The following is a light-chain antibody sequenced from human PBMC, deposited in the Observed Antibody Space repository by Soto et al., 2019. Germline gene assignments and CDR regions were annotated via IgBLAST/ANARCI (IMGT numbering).Light chain of an antibody. Sequence: DIQMTQSPSSVSASLGDRVTIXXRASQGISSWLAWYQQKPGEAPKIXIYAASSLQGGGPSRFSGSGSGTDFTLTIRSLQPEDFATYFCQQANSVTRTFGGGTKVDIK. CDR3: QQANSVTRT. V-gene: IGKV1-12*01. CDR2: AAS. J-gene: IGKJ4*01. CDR1: QGISSW.